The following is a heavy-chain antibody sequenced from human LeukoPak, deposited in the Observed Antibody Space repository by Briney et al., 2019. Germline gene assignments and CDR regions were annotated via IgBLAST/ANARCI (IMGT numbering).Heavy chain of an antibody. V-gene: IGHV4-61*01. CDR1: GGSVSSGSYY. J-gene: IGHJ5*02. CDR3: ARENRWELRFDP. Sequence: SETLSLTCTVSGGSVSSGSYYWSWIRQPPGKGLEWIGYISYTGSTNYNPSLKSRVTISVDTSKNQFSLKLSSVTAADTAVYYCARENRWELRFDPWGQGTLVTASS. D-gene: IGHD1-26*01. CDR2: ISYTGST.